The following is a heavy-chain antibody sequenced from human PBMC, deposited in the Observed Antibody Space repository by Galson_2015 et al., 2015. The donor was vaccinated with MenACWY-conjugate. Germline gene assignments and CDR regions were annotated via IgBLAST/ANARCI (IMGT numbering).Heavy chain of an antibody. CDR1: GFTFSSSW. V-gene: IGHV3-74*01. D-gene: IGHD1-26*01. CDR2: INSDGSTT. J-gene: IGHJ4*02. Sequence: SLRLSCAASGFTFSSSWMHWVRQAPGKGLVWVSRINSDGSTTRYADSVKGRFTISTDNAKNALYLQMHSLRAEDTAVYYCARLGGNYRTTSHFDYWGQGTLVTVSS. CDR3: ARLGGNYRTTSHFDY.